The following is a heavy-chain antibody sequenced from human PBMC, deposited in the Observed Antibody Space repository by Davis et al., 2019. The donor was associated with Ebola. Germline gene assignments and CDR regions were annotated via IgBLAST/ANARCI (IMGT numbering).Heavy chain of an antibody. V-gene: IGHV4-59*01. D-gene: IGHD3-16*02. Sequence: PGGSLRLSCTVSGGSISSYYWSWIRQPPGKGLEWIGYIYYSGSTNYNPSLKSRVTISVDTSKNQFSLKLSSVTAADTAVYYCARVGITFGGVIVDYWGQGTLVTVSS. CDR1: GGSISSYY. CDR3: ARVGITFGGVIVDY. CDR2: IYYSGST. J-gene: IGHJ4*02.